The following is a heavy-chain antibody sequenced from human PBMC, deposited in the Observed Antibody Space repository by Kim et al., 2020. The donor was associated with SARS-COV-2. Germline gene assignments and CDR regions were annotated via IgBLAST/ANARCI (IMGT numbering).Heavy chain of an antibody. CDR1: GYTFTSYV. D-gene: IGHD3-3*01. J-gene: IGHJ5*02. CDR3: ARAPRVTIFGVVDWFDP. CDR2: INTNTGNP. V-gene: IGHV7-4-1*02. Sequence: ASVKVSCKASGYTFTSYVMNWVRQAPGQGLEWMGWINTNTGNPTYAQGFTGRFVFSLDTSVSTAYLQISSLKAEDTAVYYCARAPRVTIFGVVDWFDPWGQGTLVTVSS.